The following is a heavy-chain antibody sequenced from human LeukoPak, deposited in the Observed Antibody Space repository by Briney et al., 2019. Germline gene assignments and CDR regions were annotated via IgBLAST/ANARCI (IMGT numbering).Heavy chain of an antibody. Sequence: KVSCKASGGTLSSYAISWVRQAPGQGLEWMGGIIPIFGTANYAQKFQGRVTITADESTSTAYMELSSLRSEDTAVYYCARVDDSSSWYDYWGQGTLVTVSS. CDR2: IIPIFGTA. CDR1: GGTLSSYA. CDR3: ARVDDSSSWYDY. D-gene: IGHD6-13*01. J-gene: IGHJ4*02. V-gene: IGHV1-69*01.